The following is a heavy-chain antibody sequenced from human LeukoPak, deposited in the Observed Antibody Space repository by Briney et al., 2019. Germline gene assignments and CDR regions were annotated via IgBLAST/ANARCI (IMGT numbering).Heavy chain of an antibody. CDR2: IRPNSGGT. Sequence: ASVKVSCKPSGYTFSGFYIHWVRQAPGQGLEWMGWIRPNSGGTDNAQRFQGRVTMTRDTSISTAYMELSSLRSDDTAVYYCAIQPWGSGNNWYFDLWGRGTLVTVSS. D-gene: IGHD7-27*01. CDR1: GYTFSGFY. CDR3: AIQPWGSGNNWYFDL. J-gene: IGHJ2*01. V-gene: IGHV1-2*02.